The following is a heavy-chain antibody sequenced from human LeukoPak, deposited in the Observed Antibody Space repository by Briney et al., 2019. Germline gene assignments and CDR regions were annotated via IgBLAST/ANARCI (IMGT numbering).Heavy chain of an antibody. CDR3: ATNVAAAGFLDY. J-gene: IGHJ4*02. Sequence: ASVKVSCKASGYTFTSHDINWVRQATRQGLEWMGWMNPNSGNTGYAQKFQGRVTMTRNTSISTAYMEMSSLRSKDTAVYYCATNVAAAGFLDYWGQGTLVTVSS. CDR2: MNPNSGNT. CDR1: GYTFTSHD. V-gene: IGHV1-8*01. D-gene: IGHD6-13*01.